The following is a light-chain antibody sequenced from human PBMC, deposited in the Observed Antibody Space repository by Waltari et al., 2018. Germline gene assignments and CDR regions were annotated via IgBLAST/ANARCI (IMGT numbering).Light chain of an antibody. CDR3: QSADNSGTYWE. J-gene: IGLJ3*02. CDR2: KDT. CDR1: PFPKQY. Sequence: SHELTQPPSVSVSPGQTATISCSREPFPKQYGYWYQQKPGQAPILLIYKDTERPSGIPERFSGFSSGTTVTLTISGVQAEDEADYYCQSADNSGTYWEFGGGTKLTVL. V-gene: IGLV3-25*03.